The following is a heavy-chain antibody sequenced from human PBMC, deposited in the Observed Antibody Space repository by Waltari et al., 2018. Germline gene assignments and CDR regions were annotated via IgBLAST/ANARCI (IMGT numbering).Heavy chain of an antibody. Sequence: QLQLQESGPRLVKPSETLSLTCIVSNGSIRDYYWSWIRQSPGKGLEWIGYIHYSGSTKNNPSLKSRVSISIDTSQNQFSLRLTAVTAADTAVYFCARDRTRGPGFASQFDTWGRGTLVTVSS. V-gene: IGHV4-59*01. CDR3: ARDRTRGPGFASQFDT. CDR1: NGSIRDYY. D-gene: IGHD1-1*01. J-gene: IGHJ5*02. CDR2: IHYSGST.